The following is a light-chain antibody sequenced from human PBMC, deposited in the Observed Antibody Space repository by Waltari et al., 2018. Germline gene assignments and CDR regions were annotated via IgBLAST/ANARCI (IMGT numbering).Light chain of an antibody. CDR1: STDVGGYDR. V-gene: IGLV2-18*01. Sequence: QSALTQPPSVSGSPGQSVTISCPGISTDVGGYDRVSWYQQSPGTAPKLMISDVSNRPSGVPDRFSGSKSGNTASLTISGLQAEDEADYYCNLYAGSSTLGVFGGGTKLTVL. CDR2: DVS. J-gene: IGLJ3*02. CDR3: NLYAGSSTLGV.